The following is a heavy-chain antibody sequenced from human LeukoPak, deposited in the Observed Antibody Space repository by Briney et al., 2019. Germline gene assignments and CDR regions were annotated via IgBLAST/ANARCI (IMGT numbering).Heavy chain of an antibody. CDR3: ARVSKVVATWFLAFDY. V-gene: IGHV3-11*01. CDR1: GFTFSDYY. D-gene: IGHD5-12*01. CDR2: ISSSGSTI. J-gene: IGHJ4*02. Sequence: GESLRLSCAASGFTFSDYYMSWIRQAPGKGLEWVSYISSSGSTIYYADSVKGRFTISRDNAKNSLYLQMNSLRAEDTAVYYCARVSKVVATWFLAFDYWGQGTLVTVSS.